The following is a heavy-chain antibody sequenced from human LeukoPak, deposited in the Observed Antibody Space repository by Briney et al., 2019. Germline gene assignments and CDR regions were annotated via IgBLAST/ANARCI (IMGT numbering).Heavy chain of an antibody. D-gene: IGHD5-12*01. Sequence: GGSLRLSCAASGFSVNTKYMSWVRHAPGKGPEWVANIKQDGSEKYYVDSVKGRFTISRDNAKNSLYLQMNSLRAEDTAVYYCARDRKGYSGYATSYYFDYWGQGTLVTVSS. J-gene: IGHJ4*02. CDR3: ARDRKGYSGYATSYYFDY. CDR1: GFSVNTKY. V-gene: IGHV3-7*01. CDR2: IKQDGSEK.